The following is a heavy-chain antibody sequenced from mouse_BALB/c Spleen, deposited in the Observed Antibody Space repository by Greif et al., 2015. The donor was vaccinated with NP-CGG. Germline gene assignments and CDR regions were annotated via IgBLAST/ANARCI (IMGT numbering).Heavy chain of an antibody. Sequence: EVKLVESGGGLVQPGGSRKLSCAASGFTFSDYGMAWVRQAPGKGPEWVAFISNLAYSIYYADTVTGRLTISRENAKNTLYREMSSLRSEDTAMYYCARFITTVGFDYWGQGTTLAVSS. D-gene: IGHD1-1*01. CDR1: GFTFSDYG. J-gene: IGHJ2*01. CDR2: ISNLAYSI. V-gene: IGHV5-15*02. CDR3: ARFITTVGFDY.